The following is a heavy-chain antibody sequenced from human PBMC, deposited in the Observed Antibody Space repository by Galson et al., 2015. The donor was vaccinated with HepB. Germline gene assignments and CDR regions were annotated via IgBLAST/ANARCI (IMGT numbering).Heavy chain of an antibody. CDR3: ASGNY. J-gene: IGHJ4*02. Sequence: SLRLSCAASGFTFSSSGMNWVRQAPGKGLESVSYISSASSIIYYADSVKGRFTISRDNAKNSLYLHMNSLRAEDTAVYYCASGNYWGQGTLVTVSS. CDR1: GFTFSSSG. CDR2: ISSASSII. V-gene: IGHV3-48*01.